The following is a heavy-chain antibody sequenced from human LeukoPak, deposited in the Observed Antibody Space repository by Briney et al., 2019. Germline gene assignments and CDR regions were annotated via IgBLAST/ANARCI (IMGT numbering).Heavy chain of an antibody. Sequence: ASVKVSCRASGYTFTSYDINWVRQATGQGLEWMGWMNPNSGNTGYAQKFQGRVTMTRNTSISTAYMELSSLRSEDTAVYYCASNYGDYEGGFDYWGQGTLVTVSS. D-gene: IGHD4-17*01. J-gene: IGHJ4*02. CDR1: GYTFTSYD. CDR2: MNPNSGNT. CDR3: ASNYGDYEGGFDY. V-gene: IGHV1-8*01.